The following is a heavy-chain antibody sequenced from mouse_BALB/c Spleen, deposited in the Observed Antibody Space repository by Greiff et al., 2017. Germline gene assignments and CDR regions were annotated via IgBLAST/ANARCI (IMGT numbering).Heavy chain of an antibody. CDR1: GFSLTGYG. V-gene: IGHV2-6-7*01. Sequence: QVQLKESGPGLVAPSQSLSITCTVSGFSLTGYGVNWVRQPPGKGLEWLGMIWGDGSTDYNSALKSRLSISKDNSKSQVFLKMNSLQTDDTARYYCARDPGSSYVYYAMDYWGQGTSVTVSS. D-gene: IGHD1-1*01. CDR3: ARDPGSSYVYYAMDY. J-gene: IGHJ4*01. CDR2: IWGDGST.